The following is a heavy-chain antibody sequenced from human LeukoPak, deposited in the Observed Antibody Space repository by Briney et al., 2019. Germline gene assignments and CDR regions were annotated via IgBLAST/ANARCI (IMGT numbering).Heavy chain of an antibody. V-gene: IGHV1-2*02. CDR3: ARDISYYFDY. CDR1: GYTFTSYY. CDR2: INPSSGGT. J-gene: IGHJ4*02. D-gene: IGHD2/OR15-2a*01. Sequence: ASVKVSCKASGYTFTSYYMRWVRQAPGQGLEWMGWINPSSGGTNYAQKFQGRVTMTRDTSISTAYMELSRLRSDDTAVYYCARDISYYFDYWGQGTLVTVSS.